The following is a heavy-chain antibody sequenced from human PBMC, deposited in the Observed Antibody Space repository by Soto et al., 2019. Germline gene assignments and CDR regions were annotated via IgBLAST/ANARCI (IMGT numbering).Heavy chain of an antibody. CDR1: GGSISSYY. V-gene: IGHV4-59*08. D-gene: IGHD3-16*01. CDR2: IYYSGST. CDR3: ARHVGGRYYFDY. J-gene: IGHJ4*02. Sequence: SETLSLTCTVSGGSISSYYWIWIRQPPGKGLEWIGYIYYSGSTNYNPSLKSRVTISVDTSKNQFSLKLSSVTAADTAVYYRARHVGGRYYFDYWGQGTLVTVSS.